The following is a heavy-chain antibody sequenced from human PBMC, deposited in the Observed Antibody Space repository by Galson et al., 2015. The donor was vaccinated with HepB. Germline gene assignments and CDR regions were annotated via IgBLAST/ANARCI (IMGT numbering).Heavy chain of an antibody. V-gene: IGHV3-33*01. Sequence: SLRHSCAASGFTFSSYGMHWVRQAPGKGLEWVAVIWYDGSNKYYADSVKGRFTISRDNSKNTLYLQMNSLRAEDTAVYYCARLPRPHAHYYYYYMDVWGKGTTVTVSS. J-gene: IGHJ6*03. CDR2: IWYDGSNK. CDR1: GFTFSSYG. CDR3: ARLPRPHAHYYYYYMDV.